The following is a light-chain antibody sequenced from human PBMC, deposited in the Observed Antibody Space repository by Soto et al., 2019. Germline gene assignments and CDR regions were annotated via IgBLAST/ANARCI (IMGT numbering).Light chain of an antibody. Sequence: EVVLTQSPATLSLSPGERATLSCRASESIGNYLAWYQQKLGQAPKLLIYDASHRAIGIPGRFSGDGSGTAVTRTISSLEPEDFAVYACQWRSDWPPRLTFGGGTKVEIK. CDR1: ESIGNY. J-gene: IGKJ4*01. CDR2: DAS. V-gene: IGKV3-11*01. CDR3: QWRSDWPPRLT.